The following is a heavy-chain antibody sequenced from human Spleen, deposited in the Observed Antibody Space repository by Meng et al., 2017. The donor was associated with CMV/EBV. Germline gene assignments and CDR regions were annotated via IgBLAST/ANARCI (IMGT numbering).Heavy chain of an antibody. CDR3: ARGSMATPDY. D-gene: IGHD5-24*01. V-gene: IGHV3-74*01. CDR1: GFTFSSYW. CDR2: INSDGSST. Sequence: GESLKISCAASGFTFSSYWMHWVRQAPGKGLVWVSRINSDGSSTSYADSVKGRFTISRDNAKNTLYLQMNSLRAEDRAMYYCARGSMATPDYWGQGTLVTVSS. J-gene: IGHJ4*02.